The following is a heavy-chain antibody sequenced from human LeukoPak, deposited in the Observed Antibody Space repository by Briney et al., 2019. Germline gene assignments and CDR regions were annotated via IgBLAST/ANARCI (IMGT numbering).Heavy chain of an antibody. CDR3: AKANVMRGTTWTYYYIDV. J-gene: IGHJ6*03. CDR2: ISESGGNI. V-gene: IGHV3-23*01. CDR1: GFTFSTYA. Sequence: KTGGSLRLSCAASGFTFSTYAMSWVRQAPGKGLEWVSQISESGGNIDYADSVKGRFGISRDNSENTLHLQMSRLRVEDTAVYFCAKANVMRGTTWTYYYIDVWGKGTTVTVSS. D-gene: IGHD1-1*01.